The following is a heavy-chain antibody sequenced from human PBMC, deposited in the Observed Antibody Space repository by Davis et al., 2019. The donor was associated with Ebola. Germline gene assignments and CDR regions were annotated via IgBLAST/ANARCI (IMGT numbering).Heavy chain of an antibody. CDR2: IIPIFGTA. V-gene: IGHV1-69*06. CDR1: GGTFSSYA. J-gene: IGHJ6*02. D-gene: IGHD3-9*01. CDR3: ARGGGDILTGNYYYGMDV. Sequence: SVKVSCKASGGTFSSYAISWVRQAPGQGLEWMGGIIPIFGTANYAQKFQGRVTITADKSTSTAYMELSSLRSEDTAVYYCARGGGDILTGNYYYGMDVWGQGTTVTVSS.